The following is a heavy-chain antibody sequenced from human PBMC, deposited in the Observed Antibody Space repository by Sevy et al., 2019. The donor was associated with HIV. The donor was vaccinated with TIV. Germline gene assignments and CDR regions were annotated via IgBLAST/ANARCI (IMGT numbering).Heavy chain of an antibody. CDR3: ARAIGKDGAY. J-gene: IGHJ4*02. D-gene: IGHD2-8*01. CDR1: GFTFSDSW. Sequence: GGSLRLSCTASGFTFSDSWMHWVRQAPGKGLEWLANINQDGSVIYYVDYVKSRFTISRDNSRNSLFLQMSSLRAGDTATYYCARAIGKDGAYWGQGTLVTVSS. CDR2: INQDGSVI. V-gene: IGHV3-7*03.